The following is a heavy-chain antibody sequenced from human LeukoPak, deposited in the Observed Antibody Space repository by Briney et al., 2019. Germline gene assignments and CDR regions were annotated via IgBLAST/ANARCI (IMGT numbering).Heavy chain of an antibody. D-gene: IGHD3-22*01. Sequence: GGSLRLSCAASGFTFSSYWMHWVRQAPGKGLVWVSRINSDGSSTSYADSVKGRFTISRDNAKNSLYLQMNSLRAEDTAVYYCARDPDSSGYHAWDWFDPWGQGTLVTVSS. J-gene: IGHJ5*02. CDR3: ARDPDSSGYHAWDWFDP. V-gene: IGHV3-74*01. CDR2: INSDGSST. CDR1: GFTFSSYW.